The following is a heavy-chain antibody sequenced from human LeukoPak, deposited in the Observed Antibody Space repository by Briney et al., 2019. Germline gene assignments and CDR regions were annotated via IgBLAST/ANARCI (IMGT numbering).Heavy chain of an antibody. J-gene: IGHJ4*02. V-gene: IGHV3-7*04. CDR1: GFTFSNYW. CDR2: MEEDGSQR. CDR3: ARGRTIDY. Sequence: GGSLRLSCAASGFTFSNYWMSWVRQAPGKGLEWVANMEEDGSQRYYVDSVKGRFTISRDNAKNSVYLQMNSLRAEDTAVYFCARGRTIDYWGQGTLLTVSS. D-gene: IGHD1-1*01.